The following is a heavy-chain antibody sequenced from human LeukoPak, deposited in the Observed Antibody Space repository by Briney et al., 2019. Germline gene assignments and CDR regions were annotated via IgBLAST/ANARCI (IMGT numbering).Heavy chain of an antibody. CDR1: GFTFSNYD. Sequence: PGTSLRLSCAASGFTFSNYDVHWVRQAPGKGLEWVALISYDGSNEFYADSVRGRFTISRDNSKNTLYMQMNSLRAEDTAVYYCARQRPAGYSSGWGAFDIWGQGTMVTVSS. D-gene: IGHD6-19*01. CDR2: ISYDGSNE. V-gene: IGHV3-30-3*01. J-gene: IGHJ3*02. CDR3: ARQRPAGYSSGWGAFDI.